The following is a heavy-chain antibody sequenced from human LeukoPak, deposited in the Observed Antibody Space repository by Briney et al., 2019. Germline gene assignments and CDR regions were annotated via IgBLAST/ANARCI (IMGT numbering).Heavy chain of an antibody. CDR2: IWYDGSNK. CDR1: GFTFSSYG. J-gene: IGHJ4*02. Sequence: PGGSLRLSCAASGFTFSSYGMHWVRQAPGKGLEGVAVIWYDGSNKYYADSVKGRFTISRDNSKNTLYLQMNSLRAEDTAVYYCALSIAARPYYFDYWGQGTLVTVSS. V-gene: IGHV3-33*01. CDR3: ALSIAARPYYFDY. D-gene: IGHD6-6*01.